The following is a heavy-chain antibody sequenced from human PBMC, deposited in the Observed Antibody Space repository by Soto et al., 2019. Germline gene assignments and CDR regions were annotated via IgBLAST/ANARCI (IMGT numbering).Heavy chain of an antibody. CDR1: GFVFSDYA. V-gene: IGHV3-23*01. D-gene: IGHD2-2*01. CDR2: ISAGGSDT. J-gene: IGHJ4*02. Sequence: EVQLLDSGGGWVQPGGSLRLSCVASGFVFSDYAMSWVRQAPGKGLEWVSAISAGGSDTYYADSVKGRFTVSRVNSKNTLYLQMDTLRAEDTAIYYRACGPIWWGSSSCYTEGFDSWGQGTRVTVSS. CDR3: ACGPIWWGSSSCYTEGFDS.